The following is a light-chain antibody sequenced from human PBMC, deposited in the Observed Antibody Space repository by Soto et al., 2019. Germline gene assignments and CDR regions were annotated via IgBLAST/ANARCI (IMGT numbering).Light chain of an antibody. CDR1: ISDVGSYNY. CDR3: GSYTTSSNYV. V-gene: IGLV2-14*03. J-gene: IGLJ1*01. CDR2: DVS. Sequence: QSVLTQPASVSGSPGQSITISCTGTISDVGSYNYVSWYQQYPGKAPKHMIYDVSTRPLGVSDRFSGSKSGNTASLTISGLRAEDEADYYCGSYTTSSNYVFGTGTKLTVL.